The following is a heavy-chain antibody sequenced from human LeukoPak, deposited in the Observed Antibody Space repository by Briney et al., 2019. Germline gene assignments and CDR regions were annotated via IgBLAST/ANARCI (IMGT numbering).Heavy chain of an antibody. CDR3: ARYGSGIYTTYFYMDV. CDR1: GGSFSGYY. V-gene: IGHV4-34*01. Sequence: PSETLSLTCAVYGGSFSGYYWSWIRQPPGKGLELSGEINHGGSTIYNPPLKSRVTISIDTSKNQFSLKLSSVTAADTAVYYCARYGSGIYTTYFYMDVWGKGTTVTVSS. D-gene: IGHD3-10*01. J-gene: IGHJ6*03. CDR2: INHGGST.